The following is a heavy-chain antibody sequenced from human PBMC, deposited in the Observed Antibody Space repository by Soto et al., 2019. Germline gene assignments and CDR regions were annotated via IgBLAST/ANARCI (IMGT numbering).Heavy chain of an antibody. CDR3: ARDNGDGFGELLSSWFDP. J-gene: IGHJ5*02. V-gene: IGHV4-31*03. Sequence: QVQLQESGPGLVKPSQTLSLTCTVSGGSISSGGYYWSWIRQHPGKGLEWIGYIYYSGSTYYNPSLKSRVTISVDTSKNQFSLKLSSVTAADTGVYYCARDNGDGFGELLSSWFDPWGQGTLVTVSS. D-gene: IGHD3-10*01. CDR1: GGSISSGGYY. CDR2: IYYSGST.